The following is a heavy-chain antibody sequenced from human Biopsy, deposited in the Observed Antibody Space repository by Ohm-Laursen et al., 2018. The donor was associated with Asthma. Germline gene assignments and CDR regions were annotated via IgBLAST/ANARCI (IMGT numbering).Heavy chain of an antibody. D-gene: IGHD2-21*02. V-gene: IGHV3-30*03. CDR1: GFTFSSYG. Sequence: SLRLSCTASGFTFSSYGMHWVRQAPGKGLEWVAVISYDGSNKYYADSVKGRFTVSRDNSKNTVYLQMNSLRAEDTAVYYCASYEVVTAILPMDVWGQGTTVTVSS. CDR2: ISYDGSNK. CDR3: ASYEVVTAILPMDV. J-gene: IGHJ6*02.